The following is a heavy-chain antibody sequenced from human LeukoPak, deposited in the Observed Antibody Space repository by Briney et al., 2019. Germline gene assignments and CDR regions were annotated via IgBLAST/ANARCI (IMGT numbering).Heavy chain of an antibody. CDR3: ARGLRGNRNTHLRY. J-gene: IGHJ4*02. CDR1: GYTFTSYD. V-gene: IGHV1-8*01. Sequence: RASVKVSCKAPGYTFTSYDINWVRQATGQGLEWMGWMNPNSSNTGYAQKFQGRVTMTRNTSISTAYMELSSLRSEDTAVYYCARGLRGNRNTHLRYWGQGTLVTVSS. D-gene: IGHD2-2*02. CDR2: MNPNSSNT.